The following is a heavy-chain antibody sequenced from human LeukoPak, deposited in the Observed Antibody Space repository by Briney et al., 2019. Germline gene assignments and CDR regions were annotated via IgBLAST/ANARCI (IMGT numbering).Heavy chain of an antibody. D-gene: IGHD3-3*01. CDR2: IYYSGST. CDR1: GGSISSYY. CDR3: ARCGVTDFWSGYYTGRWGYNWFDP. Sequence: PSETLSLTCTVSGGSISSYYWSWIRQPPGKGLEWIGYIYYSGSTNYNPSLKSRVTISVDTSKNQFSLKLSSVTAADTAVYCCARCGVTDFWSGYYTGRWGYNWFDPWGQGTLVTVSS. J-gene: IGHJ5*02. V-gene: IGHV4-59*01.